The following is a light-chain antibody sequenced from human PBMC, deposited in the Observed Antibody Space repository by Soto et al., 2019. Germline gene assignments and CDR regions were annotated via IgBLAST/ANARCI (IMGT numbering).Light chain of an antibody. CDR1: SSDVGGYNY. CDR3: CSYATPRL. CDR2: EVS. J-gene: IGLJ2*01. Sequence: QSALTQPASVSGSPGQSITISCTGTSSDVGGYNYVSWYQLHPGKAPKLIIYEVSERPSGVSHRFSGSKSGSTASLTISGLQAEDEADYYCCSYATPRLFGGGTKVTVL. V-gene: IGLV2-14*01.